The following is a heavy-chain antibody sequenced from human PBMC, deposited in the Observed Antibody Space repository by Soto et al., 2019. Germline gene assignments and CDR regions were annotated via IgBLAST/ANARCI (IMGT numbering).Heavy chain of an antibody. CDR2: IYFSGST. CDR3: ARTQWFGSRYMDH. D-gene: IGHD3-10*01. V-gene: IGHV4-30-4*01. J-gene: IGHJ4*02. Sequence: QVQLQESGPGLVKPSQTLSLTCSVSGGSISSGDYYWSWIRQPPEKGLEWIAFIYFSGSTYYNPSLKSRLTISVDTSKNQFSLKLSSVTAVDTAVYYCARTQWFGSRYMDHWGQGTLVTVSS. CDR1: GGSISSGDYY.